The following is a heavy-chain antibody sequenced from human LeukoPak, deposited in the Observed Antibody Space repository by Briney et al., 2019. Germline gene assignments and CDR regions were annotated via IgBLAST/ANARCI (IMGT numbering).Heavy chain of an antibody. V-gene: IGHV3-53*01. J-gene: IGHJ3*02. CDR1: GFTVSSNY. CDR3: ARDGRDYYDSSPGAFDI. Sequence: GGSLRLSCAASGFTVSSNYMSWVRQAPGKGLEWVSVIYSGGSTYYADSVKGRFTISRDNSKNTLYLQMNSLRAEDTAVYYCARDGRDYYDSSPGAFDIWGQGTMVTVSS. D-gene: IGHD3-22*01. CDR2: IYSGGST.